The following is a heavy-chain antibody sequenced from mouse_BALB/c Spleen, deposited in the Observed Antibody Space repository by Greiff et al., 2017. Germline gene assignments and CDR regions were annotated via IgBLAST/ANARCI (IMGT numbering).Heavy chain of an antibody. CDR2: ISSGGST. CDR1: GFTFSSYA. D-gene: IGHD1-1*01. V-gene: IGHV5-6-5*01. J-gene: IGHJ4*01. CDR3: ARGGYYYGSRGYYAMDY. Sequence: EVQVVESGGGLVKPGGSLKLSCAASGFTFSSYAMSWVRQTPEKRLEWVASISSGGSTYYPDSVKGRFTISRDNARNILYLQMSSLRSEDTAMYYCARGGYYYGSRGYYAMDYWGQGTSVTVSS.